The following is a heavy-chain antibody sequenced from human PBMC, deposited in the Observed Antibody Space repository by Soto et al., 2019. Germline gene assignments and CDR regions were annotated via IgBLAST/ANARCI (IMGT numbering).Heavy chain of an antibody. V-gene: IGHV1-3*05. CDR3: ARDTVTGILAY. CDR2: INAGNGNT. D-gene: IGHD1-20*01. CDR1: GYTFTSYE. J-gene: IGHJ4*02. Sequence: QVQLVQSGAEEKKPGASVKVSCKASGYTFTSYEMHWVRQAPGQRLEWMGWINAGNGNTKYSQKFQGRVTITRDTSASTAHMALSSLRSEDTAVYYCARDTVTGILAYWGQGTLVTVSS.